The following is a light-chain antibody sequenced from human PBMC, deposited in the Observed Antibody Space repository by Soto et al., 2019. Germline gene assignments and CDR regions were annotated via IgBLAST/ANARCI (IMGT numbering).Light chain of an antibody. J-gene: IGKJ2*02. CDR1: QSISSY. V-gene: IGKV1-39*01. CDR2: AAS. CDR3: QQSYSAPRT. Sequence: DIQMTQSPSSLSASVGDRVTIACRANQSISSYLNWYQQRPGKAPNLLIYAASSLQSGVPSRFSGSGSGTDFTLTISSLQPEDFATYYCQQSYSAPRTFGQGTKLEIK.